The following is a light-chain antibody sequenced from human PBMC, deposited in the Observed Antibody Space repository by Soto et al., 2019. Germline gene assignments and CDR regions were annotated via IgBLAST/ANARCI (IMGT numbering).Light chain of an antibody. J-gene: IGKJ1*01. V-gene: IGKV1-5*01. CDR2: DAS. Sequence: DIQMTQSPSTLSASVGDRVTITCRASQSISSWLAWYQQKPGNAPKLLIYDASSLESGVPSRFSGSGSGTEFTLTISSLQPDDFATYYCQQYNSYSWTFGQRTKVEIK. CDR1: QSISSW. CDR3: QQYNSYSWT.